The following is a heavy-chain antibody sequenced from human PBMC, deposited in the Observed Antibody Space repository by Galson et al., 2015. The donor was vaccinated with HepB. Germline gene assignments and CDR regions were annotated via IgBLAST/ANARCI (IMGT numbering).Heavy chain of an antibody. J-gene: IGHJ4*02. Sequence: SLRLSCAASGFTFSSYVMHWVRQAPGKGLEWVAVISYDGSNKYYADSVKGRFTISRDNSKNTLYLQMNSLRAEDTAVYYCAKDQGGSYFLDYWGQGTLVTVSS. CDR3: AKDQGGSYFLDY. CDR2: ISYDGSNK. D-gene: IGHD1-26*01. CDR1: GFTFSSYV. V-gene: IGHV3-30*18.